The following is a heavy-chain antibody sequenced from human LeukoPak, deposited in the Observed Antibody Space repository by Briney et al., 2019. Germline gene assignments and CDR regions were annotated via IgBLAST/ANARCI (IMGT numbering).Heavy chain of an antibody. D-gene: IGHD3-22*01. Sequence: GGSLRLSCAASGFTVSNNYMSWVRQAPGKGLEWVSVIYSGGSTYYADSVKGRFSISRDNSKNTLYLQMNSLRAEDTAVYYCARDREIYDGSGRNFDIWGQGTVVTVSS. V-gene: IGHV3-66*01. J-gene: IGHJ3*02. CDR2: IYSGGST. CDR3: ARDREIYDGSGRNFDI. CDR1: GFTVSNNY.